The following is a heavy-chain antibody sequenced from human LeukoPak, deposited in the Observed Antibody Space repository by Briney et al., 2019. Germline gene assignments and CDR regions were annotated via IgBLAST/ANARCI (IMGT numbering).Heavy chain of an antibody. J-gene: IGHJ3*01. CDR3: ASARLGSGLEGAFDV. D-gene: IGHD6-25*01. CDR2: IYYSGST. CDR1: GRSISSYH. V-gene: IGHV4-59*01. Sequence: SETLSLTCTVSGRSISSYHWSWIRQPPGKGLEWIGYIYYSGSTNYNPSLKSRVTISIDASKNQFSLWLSSVTAADTAVYHCASARLGSGLEGAFDVWGQGTMVTVSS.